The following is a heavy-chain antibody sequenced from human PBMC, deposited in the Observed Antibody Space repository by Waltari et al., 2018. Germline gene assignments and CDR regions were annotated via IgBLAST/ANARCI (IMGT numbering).Heavy chain of an antibody. CDR3: ASQAATRSSSWKDHPTENWFDP. V-gene: IGHV4-34*01. J-gene: IGHJ5*02. Sequence: QVQLQQWGAGLLKPSETLSLTCAVYGGSFSGYYWSWIRQPPGKGLEWIGEINHSGSTNYNPALKSRVTISVDTSKNQFSLKLSSVTAADTAVYYCASQAATRSSSWKDHPTENWFDPWGQGTLVTVSS. CDR1: GGSFSGYY. D-gene: IGHD6-13*01. CDR2: INHSGST.